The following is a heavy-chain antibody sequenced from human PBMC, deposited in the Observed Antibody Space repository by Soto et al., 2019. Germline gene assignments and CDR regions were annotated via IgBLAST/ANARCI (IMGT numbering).Heavy chain of an antibody. CDR2: IIPIFGTA. Sequence: QVQLVQSGAEVKKPGASVKVSCKASGYTFTSYDISWVRQAPGQGLEWMGGIIPIFGTANYAQKFQGRVTITADESTSTAYMELSSLRSEDTAVYYCARHLGYSSSSRGYYYYYYGMDVWGQGTTVTVSS. J-gene: IGHJ6*02. CDR3: ARHLGYSSSSRGYYYYYYGMDV. V-gene: IGHV1-69*01. D-gene: IGHD6-6*01. CDR1: GYTFTSYD.